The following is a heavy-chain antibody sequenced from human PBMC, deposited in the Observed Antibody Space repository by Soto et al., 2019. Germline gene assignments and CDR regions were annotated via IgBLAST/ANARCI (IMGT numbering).Heavy chain of an antibody. Sequence: QVQLQQWGAGLLKPSETLSLTCAVYGGSFSGYYWSWIRQPPGKGLEWIGEINHSGSTNYNPSLKSRVTISVDTSKNQFSLKLSSVTAADTAVYYCARGVFGTRRYYYYYYGMDVWGQGTTVTVSS. D-gene: IGHD1-7*01. CDR1: GGSFSGYY. CDR3: ARGVFGTRRYYYYYYGMDV. V-gene: IGHV4-34*01. J-gene: IGHJ6*02. CDR2: INHSGST.